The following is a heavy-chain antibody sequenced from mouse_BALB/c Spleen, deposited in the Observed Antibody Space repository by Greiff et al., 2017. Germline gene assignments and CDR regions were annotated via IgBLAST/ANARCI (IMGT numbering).Heavy chain of an antibody. CDR2: ISSGSSTN. CDR1: GFTFSSFG. V-gene: IGHV5-17*02. J-gene: IGHJ3*01. D-gene: IGHD4-1*01. CDR3: AREWDEGFAY. Sequence: EVKLVESGGGLVQPGGSRKLSCAASGFTFSSFGMHWVRQAPEKGLEWVAYISSGSSTNYYADTVKGRFTISRDNPKNTLFLQMTSLRAEDTAMYYCAREWDEGFAYWGQGTLVTVSA.